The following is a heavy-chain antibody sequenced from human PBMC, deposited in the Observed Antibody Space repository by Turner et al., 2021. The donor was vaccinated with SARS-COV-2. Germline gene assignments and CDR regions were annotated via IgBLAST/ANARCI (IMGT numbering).Heavy chain of an antibody. Sequence: QVQLVESGGGVVQPGRSLRLSCAASGLTFSSCGMHWVRQAPGKGLEWVAVIWYDGSNKYYADSVKGRFTISRDNSKNTLYLQMNSLRAEDTAVYYCAREDEVRFLEWLPPFDYWGQGTLVTVSS. D-gene: IGHD3-3*01. V-gene: IGHV3-33*01. CDR2: IWYDGSNK. CDR3: AREDEVRFLEWLPPFDY. J-gene: IGHJ4*02. CDR1: GLTFSSCG.